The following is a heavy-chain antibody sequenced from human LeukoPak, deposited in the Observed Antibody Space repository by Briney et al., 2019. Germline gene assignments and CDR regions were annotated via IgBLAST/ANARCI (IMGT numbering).Heavy chain of an antibody. Sequence: GGSLRLSCAASGFTFSSYSMNWVRQAPGKGLAWVSSISSSSSYIYYADSVKGRFTISRDNAKNSLYLQMNSLRAEDTAVYYCARDGYSYGPGAFDYWGQGTLVTVSS. CDR2: ISSSSSYI. D-gene: IGHD5-18*01. V-gene: IGHV3-21*01. CDR1: GFTFSSYS. J-gene: IGHJ4*02. CDR3: ARDGYSYGPGAFDY.